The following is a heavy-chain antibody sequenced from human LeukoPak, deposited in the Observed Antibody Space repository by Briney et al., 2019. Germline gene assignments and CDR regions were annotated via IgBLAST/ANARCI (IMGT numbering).Heavy chain of an antibody. CDR1: GGSISSSSYY. Sequence: SETLSLTCTVSGGSISSSSYYWGWIRQPPGKGLEWIGSIYYSGSTYYNPSLKSRVTISVDTSKNQFSLKLSSVTAADTAVYYCARYSSSWYPYYFDYWGQGTLVTVSS. CDR3: ARYSSSWYPYYFDY. J-gene: IGHJ4*02. D-gene: IGHD6-13*01. CDR2: IYYSGST. V-gene: IGHV4-39*01.